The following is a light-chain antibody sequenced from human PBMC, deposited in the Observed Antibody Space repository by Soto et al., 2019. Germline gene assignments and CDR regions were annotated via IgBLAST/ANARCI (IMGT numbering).Light chain of an antibody. J-gene: IGKJ5*01. V-gene: IGKV3-11*01. CDR1: QFLSSY. CDR3: HQRNK. CDR2: DTS. Sequence: ELVLIQSPATLSLSPGERATLSCRASQFLSSYLAWYQQKPGQPPRLLIYDTSNRAAGIPARFSGSRSGTDFTLTISSLGPEDFAVYFCHQRNKFGQGTRLEIK.